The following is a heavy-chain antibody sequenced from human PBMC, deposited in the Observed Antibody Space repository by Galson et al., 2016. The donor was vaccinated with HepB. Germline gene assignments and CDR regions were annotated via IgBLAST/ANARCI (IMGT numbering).Heavy chain of an antibody. CDR2: IFYDGSEK. V-gene: IGHV3-33*01. CDR1: GLKFSDYG. CDR3: ARDRLWFGGNYLDY. Sequence: SLRLSCAVSGLKFSDYGFHWVRQAPGKGLEWVAVIFYDGSEKHYPDSVKGRFTISRDNSKNTVYLQINSLRVDDTAVYYCARDRLWFGGNYLDYWGQGTLVTVSS. D-gene: IGHD3-10*01. J-gene: IGHJ4*02.